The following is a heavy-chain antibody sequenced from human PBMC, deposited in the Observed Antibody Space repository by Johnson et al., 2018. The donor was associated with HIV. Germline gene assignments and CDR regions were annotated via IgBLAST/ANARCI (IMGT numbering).Heavy chain of an antibody. D-gene: IGHD6-19*01. CDR3: ARGEQWLVPDSEDAFDI. Sequence: VQLVESGGGLVQPGGSLRLSCAASGFTFSSYDMHWVRQATGKGLEWVSAIGTAGDTYYPGSVKGRFTISRDNSKNTLYLQMNSRRAEDTAVYYCARGEQWLVPDSEDAFDIWGQGTMVTVSS. CDR1: GFTFSSYD. V-gene: IGHV3-13*01. J-gene: IGHJ3*02. CDR2: IGTAGDT.